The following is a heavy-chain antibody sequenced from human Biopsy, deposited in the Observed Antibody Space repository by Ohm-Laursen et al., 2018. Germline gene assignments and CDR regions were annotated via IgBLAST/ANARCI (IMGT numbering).Heavy chain of an antibody. CDR2: ISETSSHI. CDR1: GFSVSSYD. V-gene: IGHV3-21*01. CDR3: ARDSSRRAREGGMDV. Sequence: SLRLSCAASGFSVSSYDMNWVRQAPGKGLEWVSYISETSSHIYDADSVRGRFTVAIDIAKNSLYLQLNSLRVEDTAVYYCARDSSRRAREGGMDVWGQGTTVTVSS. J-gene: IGHJ6*02. D-gene: IGHD6-6*01.